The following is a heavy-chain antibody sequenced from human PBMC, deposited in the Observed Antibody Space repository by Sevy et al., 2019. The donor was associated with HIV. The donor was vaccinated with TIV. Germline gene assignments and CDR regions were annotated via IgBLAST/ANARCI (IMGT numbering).Heavy chain of an antibody. CDR1: GFTFSSYS. D-gene: IGHD5-18*01. Sequence: GGSPRLSCAASGFTFSSYSMNWVRQAPGKGLEWVSYISSSSSTIYYADSVKGRFTISRDNAKNSLYLQMNSLRAEDTAVYYCAREGRGYSYGSWGQGTLVTVSS. V-gene: IGHV3-48*01. CDR3: AREGRGYSYGS. CDR2: ISSSSSTI. J-gene: IGHJ5*02.